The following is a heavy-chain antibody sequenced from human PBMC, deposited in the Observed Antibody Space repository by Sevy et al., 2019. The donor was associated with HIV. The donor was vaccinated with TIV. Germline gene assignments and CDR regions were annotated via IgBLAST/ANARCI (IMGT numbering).Heavy chain of an antibody. CDR1: GGSISGYY. D-gene: IGHD2-15*01. CDR3: ATCSPDYYYRMDV. J-gene: IGHJ6*02. CDR2: FYYSGRT. Sequence: SETLSLTCTVSGGSISGYYWSWIRQPPGKGLEWIGYFYYSGRTNYNPSLKSRVTISVDTSKNQFSLKLSSVTAADTAVYYCATCSPDYYYRMDVWGQGTTVTVSS. V-gene: IGHV4-59*03.